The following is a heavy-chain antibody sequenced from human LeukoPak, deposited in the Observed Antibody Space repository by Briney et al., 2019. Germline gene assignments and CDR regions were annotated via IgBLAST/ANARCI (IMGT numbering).Heavy chain of an antibody. D-gene: IGHD3-3*01. V-gene: IGHV4-61*01. CDR3: ARSYDFWSDYYYYGMDA. J-gene: IGHJ6*02. CDR1: GGSVSSDSHY. CDR2: ISYSGST. Sequence: SETLSLTCTVSGGSVSSDSHYWNWIRQPPGKGLEWIGCISYSGSTNYKSSLKSRVTISVDTSKNQFSLKVRSVTAADTAVYYCARSYDFWSDYYYYGMDAWGQGTTVTVSS.